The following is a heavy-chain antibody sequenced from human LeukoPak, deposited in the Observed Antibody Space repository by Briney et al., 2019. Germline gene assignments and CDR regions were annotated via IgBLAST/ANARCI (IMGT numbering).Heavy chain of an antibody. CDR1: GGSISSSSYY. CDR3: ASPYDFWSGYDY. Sequence: ASETLSLTCTVSGGSISSSSYYWGWIRQPPGKGLEWSGSIYYSGSTYYNPSLKSRVTISVDTSKNQFSLKLSSVAAADTAVYYCASPYDFWSGYDYWGQRTLVTVSS. J-gene: IGHJ4*02. D-gene: IGHD3-3*01. V-gene: IGHV4-39*01. CDR2: IYYSGST.